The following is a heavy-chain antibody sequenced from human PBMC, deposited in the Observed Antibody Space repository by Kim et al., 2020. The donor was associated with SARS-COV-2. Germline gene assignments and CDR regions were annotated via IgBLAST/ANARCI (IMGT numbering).Heavy chain of an antibody. CDR3: ARDPCITIFGVVTYRRECYYGMDV. Sequence: SVKVSCKASGGTFSSYAISWVRQAPGQGLEWMGRIIPILGIANYAQKFQGRVTITADKSTSTAYMELSSLRSEDTAVYYCARDPCITIFGVVTYRRECYYGMDVWGQGTTVTVSS. D-gene: IGHD3-3*01. V-gene: IGHV1-69*04. J-gene: IGHJ6*02. CDR1: GGTFSSYA. CDR2: IIPILGIA.